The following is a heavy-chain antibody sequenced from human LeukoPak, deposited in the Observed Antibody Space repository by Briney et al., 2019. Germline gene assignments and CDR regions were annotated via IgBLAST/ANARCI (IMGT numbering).Heavy chain of an antibody. Sequence: GGSLRLSCAASGFTFINYAMTWVRQAPGKGLEWVSSVSGGGTTTFYADSVRGRFTISRDNSKNPLYLQMNSLRAEDTAVYYCARDRYYDSGTNGGYWGQGTLVTVSS. CDR3: ARDRYYDSGTNGGY. CDR1: GFTFINYA. V-gene: IGHV3-23*01. J-gene: IGHJ4*02. CDR2: VSGGGTTT. D-gene: IGHD3-10*01.